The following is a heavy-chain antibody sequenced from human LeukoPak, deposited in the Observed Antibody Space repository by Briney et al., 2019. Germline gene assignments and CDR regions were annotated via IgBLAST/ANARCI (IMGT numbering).Heavy chain of an antibody. D-gene: IGHD4-23*01. J-gene: IGHJ3*02. CDR1: GFTVSSNY. Sequence: PGGSLRLSCAASGFTVSSNYMSWVRQASEKGLECVSILYSGGSAYYADSVKGRFTISRDNSKNTLYLQMYSLRVEDTAVYYCARTTVESGRYDAFDIWGQGTLVSVSS. CDR2: LYSGGSA. CDR3: ARTTVESGRYDAFDI. V-gene: IGHV3-53*01.